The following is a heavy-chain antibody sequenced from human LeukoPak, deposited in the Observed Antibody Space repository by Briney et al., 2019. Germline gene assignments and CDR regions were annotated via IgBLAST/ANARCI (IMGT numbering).Heavy chain of an antibody. CDR2: IYPGDSDI. CDR1: GYNFATYW. CDR3: TRLSGIASYYIDY. Sequence: GESLKISCETSGYNFATYWIGWVRQMPGKGLEWMGIIYPGDSDIRYSPSFQGQVTISADKSVTTAYLQWSTLKASDSAMYYCTRLSGIASYYIDYWGQGTLVTVSS. D-gene: IGHD3-10*01. J-gene: IGHJ4*02. V-gene: IGHV5-51*01.